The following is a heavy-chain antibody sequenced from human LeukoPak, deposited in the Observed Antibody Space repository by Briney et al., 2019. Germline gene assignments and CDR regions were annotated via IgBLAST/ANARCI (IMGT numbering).Heavy chain of an antibody. V-gene: IGHV1-8*01. CDR1: GYTFTSHD. Sequence: ASVNVSCTASGYTFTSHDINWVRQATGQGLEWMGWMSPKTGKTGYASRFQGRVTMTSNPSISTAYLELSSLRSDDTAVYYCARTPTGGDIDYWGQGTLVTVSS. CDR3: ARTPTGGDIDY. D-gene: IGHD2-21*02. CDR2: MSPKTGKT. J-gene: IGHJ4*02.